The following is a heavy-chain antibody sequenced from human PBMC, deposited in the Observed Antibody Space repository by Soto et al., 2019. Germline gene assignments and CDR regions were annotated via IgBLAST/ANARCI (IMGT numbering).Heavy chain of an antibody. CDR2: ISDTAGNT. D-gene: IGHD1-26*01. V-gene: IGHV3-23*01. CDR1: GFTFSTYA. J-gene: IGHJ3*02. CDR3: AKGGGVGVHDAFDI. Sequence: VQLLESGGGLVQPGGSLRLSCAASGFTFSTYAMSWVRQAPGKGLEWVSSISDTAGNTYYADSVKGRFTISRDNFKNTLFLQRNSLRGEDTALYYCAKGGGVGVHDAFDIWGHGTMVTVSS.